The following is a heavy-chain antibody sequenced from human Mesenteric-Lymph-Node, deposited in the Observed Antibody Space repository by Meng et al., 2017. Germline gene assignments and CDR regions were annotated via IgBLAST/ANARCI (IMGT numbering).Heavy chain of an antibody. CDR1: GGTFSSYG. Sequence: QDHRVESGAEVRKTGSSVKVSCKASGGTFSSYGISWVRQAPGQGLEWMGRISPHSGGTDYAQNFQGRVTLTRDTSISTAYMQMSGLTSDDTAVYYCARDPGLDRWGRGTLVTVSS. CDR3: ARDPGLDR. J-gene: IGHJ5*02. V-gene: IGHV1-2*06. CDR2: ISPHSGGT.